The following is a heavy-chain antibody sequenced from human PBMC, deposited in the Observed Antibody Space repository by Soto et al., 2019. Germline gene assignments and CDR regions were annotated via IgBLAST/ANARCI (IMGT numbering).Heavy chain of an antibody. CDR2: TYYRSKWYS. CDR3: ARDSPGYGDYVLFDY. D-gene: IGHD4-17*01. J-gene: IGHJ4*02. CDR1: GDSVSRNSVA. Sequence: PSQTLSLTCAISGDSVSRNSVAWNWIRQSPSRGLEWLGRTYYRSKWYSDYAVSVKSRITIHADTSKNQFSLQLNSVTPEDTAVYYCARDSPGYGDYVLFDYWGQGTLVTVSS. V-gene: IGHV6-1*01.